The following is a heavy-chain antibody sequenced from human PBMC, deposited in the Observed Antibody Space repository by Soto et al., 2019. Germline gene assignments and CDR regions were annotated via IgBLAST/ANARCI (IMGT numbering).Heavy chain of an antibody. D-gene: IGHD5-12*01. CDR3: VKVGGIVATTPTFDY. J-gene: IGHJ4*02. CDR2: ISGSGGST. Sequence: GGSLRLSCAASGFTFSSYAMSWVRQAPGKGLEWVSAISGSGGSTYYADSVKGRFTISRDNSKNTLYLQMNSLRAEDTAVYYCVKVGGIVATTPTFDYWGQGTLVTVSS. CDR1: GFTFSSYA. V-gene: IGHV3-23*01.